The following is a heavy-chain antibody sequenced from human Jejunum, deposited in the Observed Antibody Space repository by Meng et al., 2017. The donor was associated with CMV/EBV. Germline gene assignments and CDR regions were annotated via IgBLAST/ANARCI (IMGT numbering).Heavy chain of an antibody. CDR2: FFYREGT. CDR1: VSNSSYY. J-gene: IGHJ4*02. CDR3: ARDPTEHSSSSGYFDS. Sequence: VSNSSYYWNGIRQAPGKGLEWIGYFFYREGTNYNASLKSRVNISVDTSKNQVSLRMTSVTAVDTAVYYCARDPTEHSSSSGYFDSWGQGTLVTVSS. V-gene: IGHV4-59*01. D-gene: IGHD6-6*01.